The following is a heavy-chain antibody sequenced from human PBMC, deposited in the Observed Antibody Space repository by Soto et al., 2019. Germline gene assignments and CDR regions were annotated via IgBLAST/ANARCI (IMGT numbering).Heavy chain of an antibody. CDR2: VSTSGSLK. J-gene: IGHJ4*02. Sequence: PGGSLRLSCAASGFSLSIYEMNWVRQAPGKGLEWLAYVSTSGSLKNYADSVKGRFTISRDNTKNAVYLQMNSLRAEDTAVYYCVRSVHDSCYYFDFWGQGTLVTVSS. CDR3: VRSVHDSCYYFDF. V-gene: IGHV3-48*03. D-gene: IGHD1-1*01. CDR1: GFSLSIYE.